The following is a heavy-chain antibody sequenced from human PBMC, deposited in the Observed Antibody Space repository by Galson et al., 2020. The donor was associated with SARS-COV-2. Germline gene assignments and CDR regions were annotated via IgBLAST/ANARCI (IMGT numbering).Heavy chain of an antibody. Sequence: SETLSLTCTVSGGSISSGGYYWSWIRQHPGKGLEWIGYIYYSGSTYYNPSLKSRVTISVDTSKNQFSLKLSSVTAADTAVYYCARGNHPTAMALDYWGQGTLVTVSS. V-gene: IGHV4-31*03. CDR2: IYYSGST. CDR1: GGSISSGGYY. J-gene: IGHJ4*02. CDR3: ARGNHPTAMALDY. D-gene: IGHD5-18*01.